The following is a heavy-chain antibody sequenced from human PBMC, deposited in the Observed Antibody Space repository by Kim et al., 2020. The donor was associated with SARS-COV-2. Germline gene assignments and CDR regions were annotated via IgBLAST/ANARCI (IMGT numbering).Heavy chain of an antibody. V-gene: IGHV4-34*01. CDR3: ASGGIVVVPAALGTIFYYYYYLDV. D-gene: IGHD2-2*01. CDR2: INHSGST. J-gene: IGHJ6*03. Sequence: SETLSLTCAVYGGSFSGYYWSWIRQPPGKGLEWIGEINHSGSTNYNPSLKSRVTISVDTSKNQFSLKLSSVTAADTAVYYCASGGIVVVPAALGTIFYYYYYLDVWGKGTTVTVSS. CDR1: GGSFSGYY.